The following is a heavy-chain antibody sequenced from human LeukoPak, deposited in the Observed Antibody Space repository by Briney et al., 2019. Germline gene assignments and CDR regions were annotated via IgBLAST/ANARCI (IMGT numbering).Heavy chain of an antibody. CDR1: GFTFSSYS. V-gene: IGHV3-21*04. CDR2: ISSSSSYI. CDR3: ARDGVVATIGDNWFDP. J-gene: IGHJ5*02. Sequence: PGGSLRLSCAASGFTFSSYSMNWVRQAPGKGLEWVSSISSSSSYIYYADSVKGRFTISRDNVKNSLFLQMNSLRVEDTALYYCARDGVVATIGDNWFDPWGQGTLVIVSS. D-gene: IGHD5-12*01.